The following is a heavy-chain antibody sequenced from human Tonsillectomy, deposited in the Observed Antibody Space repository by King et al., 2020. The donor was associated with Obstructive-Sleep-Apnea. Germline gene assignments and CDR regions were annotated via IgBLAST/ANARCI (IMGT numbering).Heavy chain of an antibody. CDR3: ARGSGAAAVKWFDP. Sequence: VQLQQWGAGLLKPSETLSLTCAVYGGSFSDYYWSWIRQPPGKGLEWIGEINHSGSTNYNPSLKSRVTISADTSNNQFSLKLSSVTAADTAVYYCARGSGAAAVKWFDPWGQGTLVTVSS. V-gene: IGHV4-34*01. CDR1: GGSFSDYY. D-gene: IGHD6-13*01. J-gene: IGHJ5*02. CDR2: INHSGST.